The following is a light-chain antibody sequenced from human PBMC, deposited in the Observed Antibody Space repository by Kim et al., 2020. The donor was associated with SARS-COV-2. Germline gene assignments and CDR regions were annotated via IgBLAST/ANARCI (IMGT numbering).Light chain of an antibody. Sequence: SPGERATLSCRASQSVSSSYLAWYQQKPGQAPRLLIYGASSRATGIPDRFSGSGSGTDFTLTISRLEPEDFALYYCQQYGSSPPNTFGQGTKLEI. CDR3: QQYGSSPPNT. J-gene: IGKJ2*01. CDR1: QSVSSSY. V-gene: IGKV3-20*01. CDR2: GAS.